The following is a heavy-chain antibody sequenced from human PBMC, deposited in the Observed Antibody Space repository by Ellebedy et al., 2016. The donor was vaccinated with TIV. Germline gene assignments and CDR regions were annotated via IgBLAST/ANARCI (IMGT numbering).Heavy chain of an antibody. CDR1: GYTFTAYY. CDR2: INPNSGGT. Sequence: AASVKVSCKASGYTFTAYYIHWVRQAPGQGLEWMGWINPNSGGTNYAQRFQGRVTMTRDTSISTAYMELSRLRSDDTAVYYCARDGLGWLVDHWGQGTLVTVSS. CDR3: ARDGLGWLVDH. J-gene: IGHJ4*02. V-gene: IGHV1-2*02. D-gene: IGHD6-19*01.